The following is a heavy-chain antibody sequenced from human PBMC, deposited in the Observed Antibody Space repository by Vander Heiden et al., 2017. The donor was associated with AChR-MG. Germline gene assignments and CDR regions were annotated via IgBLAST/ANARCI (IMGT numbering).Heavy chain of an antibody. CDR1: GVTFSSYA. CDR3: ATPYLVIGGAFDI. CDR2: ISGSGGST. V-gene: IGHV3-23*01. D-gene: IGHD2-21*01. J-gene: IGHJ3*02. Sequence: EVQLLEPGGGLVQPGGSLRLSSAAAGVTFSSYAMSWVRRAPGKGLGWVSAISGSGGSTYYADSVKGRFTISRDNSKNTLYLQMNSLRAEDTAVYYCATPYLVIGGAFDIWGQGTMVTVSS.